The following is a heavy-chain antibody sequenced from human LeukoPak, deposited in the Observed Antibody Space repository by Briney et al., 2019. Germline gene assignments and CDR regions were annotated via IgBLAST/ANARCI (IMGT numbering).Heavy chain of an antibody. CDR2: IYYSGST. Sequence: SETLSLTCTVSGGSISSYYWSWIWQPPGKGLEWIGYIYYSGSTNYNPSLKSRVTISVDTSKNQFSLKLSSVTAADTAVYYCARGKIAVAGKPFDYWGQGTLVTVSS. D-gene: IGHD6-19*01. CDR3: ARGKIAVAGKPFDY. V-gene: IGHV4-59*01. CDR1: GGSISSYY. J-gene: IGHJ4*02.